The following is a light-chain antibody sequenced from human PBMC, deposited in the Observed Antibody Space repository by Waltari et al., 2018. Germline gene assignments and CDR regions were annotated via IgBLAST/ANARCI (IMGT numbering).Light chain of an antibody. J-gene: IGKJ4*01. Sequence: DIVMTQSPESLAVSLGERATINCKTSESVLYRSNNKNHLAGYQQKPGQPPKLLIYWASTRESGVPERFSGSGSETDFTLTVTSLQAEDVAVYYCQQYYNTPLTFGGGTKVEIK. CDR2: WAS. CDR1: ESVLYRSNNKNH. CDR3: QQYYNTPLT. V-gene: IGKV4-1*01.